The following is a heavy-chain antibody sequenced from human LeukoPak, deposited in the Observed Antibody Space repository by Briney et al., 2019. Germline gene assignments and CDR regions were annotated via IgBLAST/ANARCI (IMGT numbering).Heavy chain of an antibody. CDR3: AKSVAIYFYYGLDV. D-gene: IGHD3-3*01. CDR1: GFTFSSYA. V-gene: IGHV3-23*01. J-gene: IGHJ6*02. Sequence: GGSLRLSCVASGFTFSSYAVSWVRQTPGKGLEWVSAISGSGGSIYYADSVKGRFTISRDNSKNTLFLQMNSLRAEDTAPYYCAKSVAIYFYYGLDVWGQGTTVTVSS. CDR2: ISGSGGSI.